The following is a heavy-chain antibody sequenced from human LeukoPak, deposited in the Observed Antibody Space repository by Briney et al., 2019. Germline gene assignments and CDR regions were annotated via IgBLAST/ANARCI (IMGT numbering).Heavy chain of an antibody. CDR1: GFTFSSYA. V-gene: IGHV3-23*01. CDR2: TSGTGDST. CDR3: ARDGYGSGSYSFDY. J-gene: IGHJ4*02. Sequence: GGSLRLSCAASGFTFSSYAMTWVRQAPGKGLEWVSVTSGTGDSTYYADSVKGRFTISRDNSMNTLYLQVNSLRAEDTAVYYCARDGYGSGSYSFDYWGQGTLVTVSS. D-gene: IGHD3-10*01.